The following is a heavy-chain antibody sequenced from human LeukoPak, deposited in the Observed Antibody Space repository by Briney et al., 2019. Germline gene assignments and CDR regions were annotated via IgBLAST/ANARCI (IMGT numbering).Heavy chain of an antibody. V-gene: IGHV3-21*01. CDR2: ISSSSSYI. J-gene: IGHJ6*03. CDR1: GFTFSSYS. Sequence: GGSLRLSCAASGFTFSSYSMNWVRQAPGRGLEWVSSISSSSSYIYYADSVKGRFTISRDNAKNSLYLQMNSLRAEDTAVYYCARDGTYYDFWSGYLTDYYYYYMDVWGKGTTVTVSS. D-gene: IGHD3-3*01. CDR3: ARDGTYYDFWSGYLTDYYYYYMDV.